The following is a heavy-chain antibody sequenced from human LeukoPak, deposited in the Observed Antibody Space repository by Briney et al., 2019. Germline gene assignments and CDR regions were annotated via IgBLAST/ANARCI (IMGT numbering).Heavy chain of an antibody. J-gene: IGHJ5*02. V-gene: IGHV3-64*01. CDR2: ISSNGGST. CDR1: GFTFSSYA. D-gene: IGHD4-11*01. CDR3: ARGPGPTTRHQSWFDP. Sequence: SGGTLRLSCAASGFTFSSYAVHWVRQAPGKGLEYVSAISSNGGSTYYANSVKGRFTISRDNSKNTLYLQMGSLRAEDMAVYYRARGPGPTTRHQSWFDPWGQGTLVTVSS.